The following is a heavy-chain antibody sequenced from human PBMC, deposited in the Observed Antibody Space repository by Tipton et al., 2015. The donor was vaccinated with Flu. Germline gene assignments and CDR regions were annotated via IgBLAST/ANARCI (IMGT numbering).Heavy chain of an antibody. V-gene: IGHV4-34*01. Sequence: TLSLTCAVYGGPFSGYYWSWIRQPPGKGLEWIGEINHSGSTNYNPSLKSRVTISVGTSKNQFSLKLSSVTAADTAVYYCARQRGELQYWGQGTLVTVSS. D-gene: IGHD3-16*01. CDR3: ARQRGELQY. CDR1: GGPFSGYY. J-gene: IGHJ4*02. CDR2: INHSGST.